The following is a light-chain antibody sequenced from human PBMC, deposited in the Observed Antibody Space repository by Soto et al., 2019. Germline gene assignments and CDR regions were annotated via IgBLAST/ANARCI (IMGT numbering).Light chain of an antibody. V-gene: IGKV1-39*01. CDR1: QSISTY. J-gene: IGKJ4*01. CDR3: QHGYSTPLT. CDR2: AAS. Sequence: DIQMTQSPSSLSASVGDRVTITCRASQSISTYLHWYQQKPGKAPNLLIYAASTLQSGVPSRFSGSGSGTDFTLTISSLQPEDFATYFCQHGYSTPLTVGGGTKVYIK.